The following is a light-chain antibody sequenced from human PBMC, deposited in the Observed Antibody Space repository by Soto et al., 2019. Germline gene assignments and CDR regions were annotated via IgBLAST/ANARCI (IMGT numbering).Light chain of an antibody. V-gene: IGLV1-44*01. Sequence: QSVLTQPPSTSGTPGQRVTISCSGSSSNIGTNTVNWYQQVPGTAPKLLIYSNDQRPSGVPDRFFGSKSGTSVSLAISGLQSEDEADYFCAAWDARLNGVVFGGGTKLTVL. J-gene: IGLJ3*02. CDR3: AAWDARLNGVV. CDR1: SSNIGTNT. CDR2: SND.